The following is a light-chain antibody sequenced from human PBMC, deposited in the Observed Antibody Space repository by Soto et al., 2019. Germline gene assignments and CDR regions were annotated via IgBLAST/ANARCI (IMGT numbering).Light chain of an antibody. CDR3: QQSSRTPLT. CDR1: QTISSY. Sequence: DIQMTQSPASLYASVGDRVTITCRASQTISSYLNWYQKKPGKAPTLLIYAASTLQSGVPSRFSGSRSGTDFTLTISSLQPEDFASYYCQQSSRTPLTFGQGTKVEIK. V-gene: IGKV1-39*01. CDR2: AAS. J-gene: IGKJ1*01.